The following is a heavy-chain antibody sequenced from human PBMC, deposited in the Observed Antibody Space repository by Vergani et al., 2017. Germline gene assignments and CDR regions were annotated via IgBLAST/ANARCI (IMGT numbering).Heavy chain of an antibody. J-gene: IGHJ4*02. V-gene: IGHV4-59*01. D-gene: IGHD5-18*01. Sequence: QVQLQESGPGLVKPSETLSLTFTVSGGSISRYYWSWIRQPPGKGLEWIGYIYYSGGTNYNPSLKSRVTISVATSKNQFSLKLSSVTAADTAVYYCARDGYSYGYFDYWGQGTLVTVSS. CDR2: IYYSGGT. CDR1: GGSISRYY. CDR3: ARDGYSYGYFDY.